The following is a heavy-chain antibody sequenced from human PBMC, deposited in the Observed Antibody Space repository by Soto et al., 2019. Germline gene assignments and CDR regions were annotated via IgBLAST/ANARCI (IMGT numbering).Heavy chain of an antibody. J-gene: IGHJ6*02. CDR2: IIPIFGTA. D-gene: IGHD3-3*01. V-gene: IGHV1-69*12. Sequence: QVQLVQSGAEVKKPGSSVKVSCKASGGTFSSYAISWVRQAPGQGLEWMGGIIPIFGTANYAQKFQGRVTNTADESTXXAXMXXSSLRSEDTAVYYCARDQIGAIFASTYYYYYGMDVWGQGTTVTVSS. CDR3: ARDQIGAIFASTYYYYYGMDV. CDR1: GGTFSSYA.